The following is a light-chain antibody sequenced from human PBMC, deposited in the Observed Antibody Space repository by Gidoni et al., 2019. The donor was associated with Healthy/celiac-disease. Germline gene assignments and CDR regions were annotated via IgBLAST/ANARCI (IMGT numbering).Light chain of an antibody. CDR2: EDS. Sequence: SSELTQPPSVSVSPGQTAGLTCSGDSLPKKYAYWYQQKSGQAPVLVIYEDSKRPSGIPERFSGSSSGTMATLTISGAQVEDEADYYCYSTDSSGNHRVFGGGTKLTVL. CDR3: YSTDSSGNHRV. CDR1: SLPKKY. J-gene: IGLJ2*01. V-gene: IGLV3-10*01.